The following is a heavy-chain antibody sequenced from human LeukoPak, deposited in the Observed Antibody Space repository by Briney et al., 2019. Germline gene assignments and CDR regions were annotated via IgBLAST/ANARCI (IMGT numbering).Heavy chain of an antibody. CDR1: GFTFSDYY. CDR3: ARDPFIVATPGLDY. J-gene: IGHJ4*02. CDR2: ISSSGSTI. Sequence: GGSLRLSCAASGFTFSDYYMSWIRQAPGKGLEWVSYISSSGSTIYYADSVKGRFTIPRDNAKNSLYLQMNSLRAEDTAVYYCARDPFIVATPGLDYWGQGTLVTVSS. V-gene: IGHV3-11*01. D-gene: IGHD5-12*01.